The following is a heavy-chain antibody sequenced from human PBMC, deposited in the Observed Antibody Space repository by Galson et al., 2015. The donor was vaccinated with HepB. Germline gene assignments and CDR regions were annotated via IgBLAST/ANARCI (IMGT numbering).Heavy chain of an antibody. CDR1: GLTFSNYA. CDR2: ISGNGGST. J-gene: IGHJ4*02. Sequence: SLRLSCAASGLTFSNYAMSWVRQAPGKGLEGVSAISGNGGSTYYADSVKGRFTISRDNSKNTLYLQVNSLRAEDTAAYYCAKDSWSTSSYSDHWGQGTLVTVSS. V-gene: IGHV3-23*01. D-gene: IGHD3-3*01. CDR3: AKDSWSTSSYSDH.